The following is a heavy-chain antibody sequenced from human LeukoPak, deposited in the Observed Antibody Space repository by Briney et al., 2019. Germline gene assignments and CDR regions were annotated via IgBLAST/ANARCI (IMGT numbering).Heavy chain of an antibody. D-gene: IGHD5-24*01. Sequence: GGSLRLSCAASGFTVSSNYMSWVRQAPGKGLEWVSVIYSGGNTNYADSVKGRFTISRHNSENTLYLQMNSLRPEDTAVYYCARESPREDGYNHAFDYWGQGSLVTVSS. V-gene: IGHV3-53*04. CDR1: GFTVSSNY. CDR2: IYSGGNT. J-gene: IGHJ4*02. CDR3: ARESPREDGYNHAFDY.